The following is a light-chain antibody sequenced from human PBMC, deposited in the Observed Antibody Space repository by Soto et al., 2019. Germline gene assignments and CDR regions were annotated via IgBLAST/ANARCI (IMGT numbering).Light chain of an antibody. CDR1: NIGSKN. Sequence: SYELTQPLSVSVALGQTARITCGGNNIGSKNVHWYQQKPGQAPVLVIYRDSNRPSGIPERFSGSNSGNTATLTISRAQAGDEADYYCQVWDSSTASVFGLGTKLTVL. CDR3: QVWDSSTASV. V-gene: IGLV3-9*01. J-gene: IGLJ3*02. CDR2: RDS.